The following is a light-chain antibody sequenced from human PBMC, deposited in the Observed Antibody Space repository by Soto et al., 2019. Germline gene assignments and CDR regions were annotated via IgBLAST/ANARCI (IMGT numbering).Light chain of an antibody. CDR2: DAS. CDR3: QQRSNWPPAWT. Sequence: EIVLTQSPGTLSLSPGERATFSCRAIQSVSSNYLAWYQQKPGQAPRLLIYDASNRATGIPARFSGSGSGTDFTLTISSLEPEDFAVYYCQQRSNWPPAWTFGQGTKVDIK. J-gene: IGKJ1*01. CDR1: QSVSSNY. V-gene: IGKV3-11*01.